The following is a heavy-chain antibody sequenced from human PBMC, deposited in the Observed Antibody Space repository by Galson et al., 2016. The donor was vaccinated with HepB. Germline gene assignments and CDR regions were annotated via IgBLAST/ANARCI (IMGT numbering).Heavy chain of an antibody. Sequence: SETLSLTCSVSGGSISSAFWSWIRQPPGKGLEWIGYIYYRGRSRGRTNYNPSLKSRVTISEDTPKNQFSLKLSSVTAADTAVYYCARVDTAMVTDYWGQGVLVTFSS. D-gene: IGHD5-18*01. J-gene: IGHJ4*02. CDR1: GGSISSAF. V-gene: IGHV4-59*01. CDR3: ARVDTAMVTDY. CDR2: IYYRGRSRGRT.